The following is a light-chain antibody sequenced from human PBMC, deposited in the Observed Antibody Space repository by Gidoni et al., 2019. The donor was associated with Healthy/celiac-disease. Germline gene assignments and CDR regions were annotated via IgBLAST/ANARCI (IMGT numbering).Light chain of an antibody. CDR2: EDN. J-gene: IGLJ2*01. CDR1: SGSIASNY. Sequence: NFMLTQLHSVSESPRKTVTISCTRSSGSIASNYVQWYQQRPGSAPTTVIYEDNQRPSGVPDRFSGSIDSSSNSASLTISGLKTEDEADYYCQSYDSSNYVVFGGGTKLTVL. V-gene: IGLV6-57*03. CDR3: QSYDSSNYVV.